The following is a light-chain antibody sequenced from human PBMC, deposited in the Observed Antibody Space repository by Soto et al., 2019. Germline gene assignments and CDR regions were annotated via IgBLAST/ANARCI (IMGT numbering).Light chain of an antibody. CDR1: QDISRW. CDR2: GAS. Sequence: DIQMTQSPSSVSASVGDGVTITCRASQDISRWLAWYQQKPGRAPKLLVYGASSLQGGVPPRFRGSGSGTDFTLTIDNLQPENFAIYYCQQANSFPLTFGGGTKVEI. CDR3: QQANSFPLT. V-gene: IGKV1-12*01. J-gene: IGKJ4*01.